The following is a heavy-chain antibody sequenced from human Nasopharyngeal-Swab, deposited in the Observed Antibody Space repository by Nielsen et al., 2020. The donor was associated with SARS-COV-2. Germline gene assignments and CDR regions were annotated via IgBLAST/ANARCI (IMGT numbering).Heavy chain of an antibody. D-gene: IGHD6-13*01. J-gene: IGHJ5*02. CDR1: GGSFSGYY. V-gene: IGHV4-34*01. CDR3: ARAVNSSSWFNWFDP. Sequence: SETLSLTCAVYGGSFSGYYWSWIRQPPGKGLEWIGEINHSGSTNYNPSLKSRVTISVDTSKNQFSLKLSSVTAADTAVYYCARAVNSSSWFNWFDPWGQGTLVTVSS. CDR2: INHSGST.